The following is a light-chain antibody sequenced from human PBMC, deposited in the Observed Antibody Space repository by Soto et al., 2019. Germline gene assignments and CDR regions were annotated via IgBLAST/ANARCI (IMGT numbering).Light chain of an antibody. V-gene: IGLV2-8*01. CDR1: SSDVGGYNY. CDR2: EVT. Sequence: QSVLTQPPSASGSPGQSVTISCTGTSSDVGGYNYVSRYQQHPGKAPQLIIYEVTKRPSGVPDRFSGSKSGNTASLTVSGLQAEDEADYYCSSYAGSNILLFGGGTKLTVL. CDR3: SSYAGSNILL. J-gene: IGLJ2*01.